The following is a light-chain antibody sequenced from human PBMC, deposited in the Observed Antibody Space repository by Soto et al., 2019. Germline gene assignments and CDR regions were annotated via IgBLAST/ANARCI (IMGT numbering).Light chain of an antibody. V-gene: IGLV2-14*01. CDR3: SSYTSSSTPGVV. CDR1: SSDVGGYNY. Sequence: QSALTQPASVSGSPGQSITISCTGTSSDVGGYNYVSWYQQHPGKAPKLMISDVSNRPSGVSNRFSGSKSGNTASLTISGLQAEDEADYYCSSYTSSSTPGVVFGGGTKLTVL. CDR2: DVS. J-gene: IGLJ2*01.